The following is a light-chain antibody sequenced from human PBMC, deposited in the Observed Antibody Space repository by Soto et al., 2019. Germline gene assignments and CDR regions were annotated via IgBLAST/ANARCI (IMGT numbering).Light chain of an antibody. V-gene: IGKV3-15*01. Sequence: EIVMTQSPATLSVSPGERATLSCGASQSVSSNLAWYQQKPGQAPRLLIYGASTRATGIPARFSGSGSGTEFTLTISSLQSEDVAVYYYQQYNNWTPANTFGQGTKLEIK. CDR3: QQYNNWTPANT. J-gene: IGKJ2*01. CDR1: QSVSSN. CDR2: GAS.